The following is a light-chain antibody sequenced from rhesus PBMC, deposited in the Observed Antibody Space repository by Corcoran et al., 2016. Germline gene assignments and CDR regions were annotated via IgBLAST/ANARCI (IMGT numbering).Light chain of an antibody. J-gene: IGKJ3*01. Sequence: IQMTQSPSSLSASVRDRVTLTCRASENVKNYLNWYQQKPRKAPKVLINKASTLQSGVPSRFNGSGSGTDYTFTIRSLQPGAVATYYCQQGYDIPLTFGPGTKLDIK. CDR2: KAS. CDR3: QQGYDIPLT. CDR1: ENVKNY. V-gene: IGKV1-74*01.